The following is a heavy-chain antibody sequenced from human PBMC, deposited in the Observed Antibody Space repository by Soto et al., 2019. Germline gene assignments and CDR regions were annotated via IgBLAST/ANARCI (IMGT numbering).Heavy chain of an antibody. Sequence: ASVKVSCKASGGTFSTFSISWVRQAPGQGLEWMGGIIPMLAKTNYAQKFQGRVTITADESTSTAYMDLSSLRSDDTAVYYCVRDSPIGSTFSGYDGIDYWGQGTLVTVSS. D-gene: IGHD5-12*01. V-gene: IGHV1-69*13. CDR3: VRDSPIGSTFSGYDGIDY. CDR2: IIPMLAKT. CDR1: GGTFSTFS. J-gene: IGHJ4*02.